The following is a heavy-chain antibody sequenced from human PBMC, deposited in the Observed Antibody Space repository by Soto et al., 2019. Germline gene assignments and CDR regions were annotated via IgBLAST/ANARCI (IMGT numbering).Heavy chain of an antibody. Sequence: QVQLVQSGAEVKKPGSSVKVSCKASGGTFSSYAISWVRQAPGQGLEWMGGIIPIFGTANYAQKFQGRVTITADESTGTAYMELGSLRSDDTAVYYCARGGYQVWYFDYWGQGTLVTVSS. J-gene: IGHJ4*02. CDR2: IIPIFGTA. CDR3: ARGGYQVWYFDY. V-gene: IGHV1-69*12. D-gene: IGHD2-2*01. CDR1: GGTFSSYA.